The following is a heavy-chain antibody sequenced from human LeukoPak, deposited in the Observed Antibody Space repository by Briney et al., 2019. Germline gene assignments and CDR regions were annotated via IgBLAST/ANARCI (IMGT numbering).Heavy chain of an antibody. Sequence: PSETLSLTCAVYGGSFSGYYWSWIRQPPGKGLEWIGEINHSGSTNYNPSLKSRVTISVDTSKNQFSLKLSSVTAADTAVYYCARNRIVVVPAAISYYYYYGMDVWGQGTTVTVSS. CDR1: GGSFSGYY. CDR2: INHSGST. D-gene: IGHD2-2*01. CDR3: ARNRIVVVPAAISYYYYYGMDV. J-gene: IGHJ6*02. V-gene: IGHV4-34*01.